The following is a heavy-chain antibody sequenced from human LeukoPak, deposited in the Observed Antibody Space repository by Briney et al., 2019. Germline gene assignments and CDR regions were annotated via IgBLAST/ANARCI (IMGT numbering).Heavy chain of an antibody. CDR1: GGTFRSYA. CDR2: IIPIFGTA. D-gene: IGHD2-15*01. V-gene: IGHV1-69*05. J-gene: IGHJ4*02. CDR3: ARDRSPNCSGGSCYSDLDY. Sequence: ASVKVSCKDSGGTFRSYAISWVRQAPGQGLEWMGGIIPIFGTANYAQKFQGRVTITTYESTSTAYMELSSLRSEDTAVYYCARDRSPNCSGGSCYSDLDYWGQGTLVTVSS.